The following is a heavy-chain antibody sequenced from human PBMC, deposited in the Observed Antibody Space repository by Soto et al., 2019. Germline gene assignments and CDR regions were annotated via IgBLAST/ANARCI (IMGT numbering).Heavy chain of an antibody. V-gene: IGHV2-5*02. D-gene: IGHD3-16*01. CDR2: IYWDDDK. J-gene: IGHJ4*02. Sequence: QITLKESGPTLVRPTQTLTLTCTVSGFSLDTWGVGVGWIRQSPGKAPEWLALIYWDDDKRYSPSLKNRLTTTKDTSKNQVVLTLTNMDPVDTVTYYCARALGSWGSYYFDHWGQGTLVTVSS. CDR1: GFSLDTWGVG. CDR3: ARALGSWGSYYFDH.